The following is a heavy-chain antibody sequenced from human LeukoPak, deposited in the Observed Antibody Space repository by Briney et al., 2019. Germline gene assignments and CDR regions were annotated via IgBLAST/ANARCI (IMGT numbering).Heavy chain of an antibody. CDR1: GYSFISYW. CDR2: IYTGDSGT. Sequence: GESLKISCKGSGYSFISYWIGWVRRLPGRGLEWLGIIYTGDSGTRYSPFFQGEVTIPAAKPISTAYLQWSSLKASDTAMYYCATGYCSSTSCQGLAFDSGGEGRMVTVSS. D-gene: IGHD2-2*01. V-gene: IGHV5-51*04. J-gene: IGHJ3*02. CDR3: ATGYCSSTSCQGLAFDS.